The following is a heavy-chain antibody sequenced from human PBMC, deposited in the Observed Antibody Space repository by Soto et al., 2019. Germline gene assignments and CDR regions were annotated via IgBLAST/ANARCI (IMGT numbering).Heavy chain of an antibody. J-gene: IGHJ4*02. Sequence: QVQLQESGPGLVKPSQTLSLTCTVSGGSISSGGYYWSWIRQHPGKGLEWIGYIYYSGSTYYNPSLKSRVTISVDTSKNQFSLKLSSVTAADTAVYYCSRDNTAAMVTGFDYWGQGTLVTVSS. CDR2: IYYSGST. CDR1: GGSISSGGYY. D-gene: IGHD5-18*01. CDR3: SRDNTAAMVTGFDY. V-gene: IGHV4-31*03.